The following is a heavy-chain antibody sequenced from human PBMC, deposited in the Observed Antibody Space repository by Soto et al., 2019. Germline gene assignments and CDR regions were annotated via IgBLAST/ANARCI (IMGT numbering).Heavy chain of an antibody. D-gene: IGHD2-21*02. Sequence: QVQLVQSGAEVKKPGASVKVSCKASGYTFTSYDINWVRQATGQGLEWMGWMNPNSGNTGYAQKFQGRVTMTRNTSISTAYMELSSLRSEDTAVYYCARVGDCGGDCYSETSVDYWGQGTLVTVSS. CDR1: GYTFTSYD. CDR2: MNPNSGNT. CDR3: ARVGDCGGDCYSETSVDY. V-gene: IGHV1-8*01. J-gene: IGHJ4*02.